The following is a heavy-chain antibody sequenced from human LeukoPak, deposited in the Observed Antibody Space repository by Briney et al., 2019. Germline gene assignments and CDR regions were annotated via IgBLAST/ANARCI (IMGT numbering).Heavy chain of an antibody. CDR3: ASAIIAARPDYFDY. Sequence: SVKVSCKASEGTFSSYTTSWVRQAPGQGLEWMGRIIPILGIANYAQKFQGRVTITADKSTSTAYMELSSLRSEDTAVYYCASAIIAARPDYFDYWGQGTLVTVSS. V-gene: IGHV1-69*02. CDR1: EGTFSSYT. D-gene: IGHD6-6*01. CDR2: IIPILGIA. J-gene: IGHJ4*02.